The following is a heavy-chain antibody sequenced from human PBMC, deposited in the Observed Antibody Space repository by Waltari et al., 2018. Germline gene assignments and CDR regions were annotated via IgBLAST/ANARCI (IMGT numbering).Heavy chain of an antibody. CDR2: IYSGGST. CDR1: GFTVSSTY. J-gene: IGHJ4*02. CDR3: ARDPSIGLDY. Sequence: EVQLVESGGGLIQPGGSLRLSCAASGFTVSSTYMSWVRQAPGKGLEWVSVIYSGGSTYYADSGKGRFTISRDNAKNSLYLQMNSLRAEDTAVYYCARDPSIGLDYWGQGTLVTVSS. V-gene: IGHV3-53*01.